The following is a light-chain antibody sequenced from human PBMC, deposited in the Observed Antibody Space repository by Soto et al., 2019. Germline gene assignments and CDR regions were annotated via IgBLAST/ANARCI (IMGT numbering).Light chain of an antibody. CDR3: QQYGSSPPYT. V-gene: IGKV3-20*01. J-gene: IGKJ2*01. CDR1: QSVSNNY. CDR2: GSS. Sequence: EVVLTQSPGTLSLSPGERATLSCRASQSVSNNYFAWYQQKPGQAPRLLIFGSSDRATGIPDRFSGSGSGTDCTITISRLEPEEFAVYYCQQYGSSPPYTFGQGTKLEMK.